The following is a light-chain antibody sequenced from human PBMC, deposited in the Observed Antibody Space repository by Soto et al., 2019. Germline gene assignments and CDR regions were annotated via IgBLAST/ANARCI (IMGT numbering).Light chain of an antibody. V-gene: IGKV3-20*01. CDR1: QSISSSY. J-gene: IGKJ2*01. Sequence: EIVLTQSPGTLSLSPGERATLSCRASQSISSSYLAWYQQKPGQAPRLLIYAASSRATGIPDRFSGSGSGKVLLLTISRLEPEDFAVYYCQKYGSSSYTFGQGTQLAIK. CDR3: QKYGSSSYT. CDR2: AAS.